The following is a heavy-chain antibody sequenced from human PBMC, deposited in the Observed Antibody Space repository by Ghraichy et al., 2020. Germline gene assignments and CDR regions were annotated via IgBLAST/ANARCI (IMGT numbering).Heavy chain of an antibody. D-gene: IGHD2-15*01. CDR3: AKRGAASAATSWFDP. CDR2: ISGSGDNT. CDR1: GFTFNSYA. Sequence: GGFLRLSCTASGFTFNSYAMSWVRQAPGKGLEWVSAISGSGDNTYYAQSVKGRFTISRDNSKNTLYLQMNSLRADDTAVYYCAKRGAASAATSWFDPWGQGTLVIVSS. J-gene: IGHJ5*02. V-gene: IGHV3-23*01.